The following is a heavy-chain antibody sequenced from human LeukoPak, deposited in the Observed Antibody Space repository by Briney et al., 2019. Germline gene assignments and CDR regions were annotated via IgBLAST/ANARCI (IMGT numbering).Heavy chain of an antibody. D-gene: IGHD3-16*01. Sequence: GGSLRLSCAASGFTFSSYWMSWVRQAPGKGLEWVANIKQDGSEKYYVDSLKGRFTISRDNAKNSLYLQMNSLRAEDTTVYYCAKQRYGGEDYWGQGTLVTVSS. J-gene: IGHJ4*02. V-gene: IGHV3-7*01. CDR1: GFTFSSYW. CDR3: AKQRYGGEDY. CDR2: IKQDGSEK.